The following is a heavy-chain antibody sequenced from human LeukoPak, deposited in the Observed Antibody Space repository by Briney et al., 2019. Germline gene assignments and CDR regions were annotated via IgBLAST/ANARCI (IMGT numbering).Heavy chain of an antibody. CDR1: GFTFSSYA. J-gene: IGHJ4*02. CDR2: ISYDGSNK. Sequence: GGSLRLSCAASGFTFSSYAMHWVRQAPGKGLEWVAVISYDGSNKYYADSVKGRFTISRDNSKNTLYLQMNSLRAEDTAVYYCARPRGTIAAAEYFDYWGQGTLVTVSS. D-gene: IGHD6-13*01. CDR3: ARPRGTIAAAEYFDY. V-gene: IGHV3-30-3*01.